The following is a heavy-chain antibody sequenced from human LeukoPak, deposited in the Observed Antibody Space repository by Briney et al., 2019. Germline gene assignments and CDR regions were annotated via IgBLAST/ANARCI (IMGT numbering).Heavy chain of an antibody. J-gene: IGHJ4*02. D-gene: IGHD1/OR15-1a*01. CDR2: ISSSSSYI. CDR3: ARDRTKLDY. CDR1: GFTFSSYS. V-gene: IGHV3-21*01. Sequence: PGGSLRLSCAASGFTFSSYSMNWVRQAPGKGLEWVSSISSSSSYIHYTDSVKGRFTISRDNAKNSLYLQMNSLRAEDTAVYYCARDRTKLDYWGQGTLVTVSS.